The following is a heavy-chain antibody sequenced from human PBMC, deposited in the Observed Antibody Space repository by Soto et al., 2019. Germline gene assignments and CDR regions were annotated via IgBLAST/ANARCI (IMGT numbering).Heavy chain of an antibody. D-gene: IGHD6-6*01. CDR3: AKYRRSSRALPFDP. J-gene: IGHJ5*02. Sequence: EVQLLESGGGLVQPGGSLRLSCAGSGFTFSSYAMSWVRQAPGKGLEWVSAISGSGGSAYYADSVKGRFTISRDNSKKSLYLEMNSLRAEDTAVYYCAKYRRSSRALPFDPWGQGTLVTVSS. CDR1: GFTFSSYA. V-gene: IGHV3-23*01. CDR2: ISGSGGSA.